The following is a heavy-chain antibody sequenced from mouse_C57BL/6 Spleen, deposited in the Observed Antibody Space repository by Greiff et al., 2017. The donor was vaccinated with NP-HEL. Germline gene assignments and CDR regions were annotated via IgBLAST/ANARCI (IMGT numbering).Heavy chain of an antibody. CDR2: LGPGSGST. CDR3: ARDGYGSSFSFDY. D-gene: IGHD1-1*01. V-gene: IGHV1-77*01. Sequence: QVQLQQSGAELVKPGASVKISCKASGYTFTDYYINWVKQRPGQGLEWIGKLGPGSGSTYYNEKFKGKATLTADKSSSTAYMQLSSLTSEDSAVYFCARDGYGSSFSFDYWGQGTTLTVSS. CDR1: GYTFTDYY. J-gene: IGHJ2*01.